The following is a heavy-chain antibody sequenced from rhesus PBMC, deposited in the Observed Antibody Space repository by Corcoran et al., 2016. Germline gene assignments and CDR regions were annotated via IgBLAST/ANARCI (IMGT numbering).Heavy chain of an antibody. CDR1: GGSISDSYR. CDR2: NYGSSTST. Sequence: QVQLQESGPGVVKPSETLSLTCAVSGGSISDSYRWSWIRQPPGKGLAWIGYNYGSSTSTNTNPPRKSRVTSSKDRAKNQCSWKLSSGTAADTAVYYCAISRRDYGYYYTGHSWYFDLWGPGTPITISS. J-gene: IGHJ2*01. V-gene: IGHV4S10*01. D-gene: IGHD3-9*01. CDR3: AISRRDYGYYYTGHSWYFDL.